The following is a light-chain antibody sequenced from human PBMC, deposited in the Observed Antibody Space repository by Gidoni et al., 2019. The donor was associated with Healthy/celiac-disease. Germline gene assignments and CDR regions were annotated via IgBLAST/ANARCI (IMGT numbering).Light chain of an antibody. CDR3: SSYAGSYTYVV. J-gene: IGLJ2*01. V-gene: IGLV2-11*01. CDR2: DVS. Sequence: QSALTQPRSVSGSPGQSVTISCTGTSGDVGGYNYVSWFQQYSGKAPKFMIYDVSKRPSGVPDRFSGSKSGNTASLTISGLQAEDEADYYCSSYAGSYTYVVFGGGTKLTVL. CDR1: SGDVGGYNY.